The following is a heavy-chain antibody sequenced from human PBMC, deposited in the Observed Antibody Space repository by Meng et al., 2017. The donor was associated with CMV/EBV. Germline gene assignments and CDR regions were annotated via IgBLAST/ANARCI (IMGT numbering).Heavy chain of an antibody. CDR2: ISSSGSYI. V-gene: IGHV3-21*01. Sequence: GESLKISCAASGFTFSSYSMNWVRQAPGKGLEWVSSISSSGSYIYYADSVKGRFTISRDNAKNSLYLQMNSLRAEDTAVYYCARYLSIAAQFPREGMDVWGQGTTVTVSS. CDR1: GFTFSSYS. CDR3: ARYLSIAAQFPREGMDV. D-gene: IGHD6-13*01. J-gene: IGHJ6*02.